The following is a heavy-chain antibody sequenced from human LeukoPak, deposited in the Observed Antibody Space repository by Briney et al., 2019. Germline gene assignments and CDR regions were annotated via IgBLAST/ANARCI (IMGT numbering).Heavy chain of an antibody. CDR2: VSDSGTT. Sequence: SETLSLTCTVSGGSISSYYWSWVRQPPGKALEWIGYVSDSGTTNNNPSLKSRVTISLDTSRDHFSLKLSSVTAADPAVYYCARHGGSYSFDYWGQGTLVTVSS. V-gene: IGHV4-59*08. CDR1: GGSISSYY. CDR3: ARHGGSYSFDY. D-gene: IGHD1-26*01. J-gene: IGHJ4*02.